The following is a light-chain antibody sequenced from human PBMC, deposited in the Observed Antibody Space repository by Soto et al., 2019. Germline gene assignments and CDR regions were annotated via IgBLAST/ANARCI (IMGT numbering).Light chain of an antibody. CDR3: SSYAGSNNPYV. J-gene: IGLJ1*01. CDR1: SGDIGGYDY. V-gene: IGLV2-8*01. CDR2: EVT. Sequence: QSALTQPPSASGSPGQSVTISCTGTSGDIGGYDYVSWYQQHPGKAPKLMIYEVTKRPLGVPDRFSGSKSGNTASLTVSGLXAEDEADYYCSSYAGSNNPYVFGTGTKVTLL.